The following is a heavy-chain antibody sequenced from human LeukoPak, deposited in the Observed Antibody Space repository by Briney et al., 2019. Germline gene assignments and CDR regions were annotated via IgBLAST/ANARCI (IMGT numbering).Heavy chain of an antibody. D-gene: IGHD6-13*01. Sequence: PGTSLRLSCAASGFTFSTYGMHWVRQAPGKGLEWVAGIWEDGSNIHYADSVKGRSTISRDNSKNTLYLQMNSLRAEDTAVYYCARVGYNSGWYEYWGQGALVTVSS. J-gene: IGHJ4*02. CDR3: ARVGYNSGWYEY. V-gene: IGHV3-33*01. CDR2: IWEDGSNI. CDR1: GFTFSTYG.